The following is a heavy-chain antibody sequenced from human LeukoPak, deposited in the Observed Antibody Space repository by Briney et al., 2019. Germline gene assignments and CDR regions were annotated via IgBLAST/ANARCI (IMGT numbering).Heavy chain of an antibody. CDR1: GFTFSTYP. V-gene: IGHV3-30*04. CDR3: ARDRHIAAAGYYFDY. CDR2: IADDGKDK. Sequence: GGSLRLSCAASGFTFSTYPMHWVRQAPGKGLEWAAVIADDGKDKHYVESVKGRFTISRDNSKNTLYLQMNSLRVEDTAVYYCARDRHIAAAGYYFDYWGQGTLVTVSS. D-gene: IGHD6-25*01. J-gene: IGHJ4*02.